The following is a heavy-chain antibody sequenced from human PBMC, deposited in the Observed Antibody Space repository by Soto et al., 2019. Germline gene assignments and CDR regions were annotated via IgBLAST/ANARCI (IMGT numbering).Heavy chain of an antibody. CDR2: ISWDGVST. CDR1: GFTFDDYT. V-gene: IGHV3-43*01. CDR3: AKDSRLTVPTPYGMDV. J-gene: IGHJ6*02. D-gene: IGHD4-4*01. Sequence: PGGSLRLSGAASGFTFDDYTMHWVRQAPGKGLEWVSLISWDGVSTYYADSVKGRFTISRDNSKNSLYLQMNSLRTEDTALYYCAKDSRLTVPTPYGMDVWGQGTTVTVSS.